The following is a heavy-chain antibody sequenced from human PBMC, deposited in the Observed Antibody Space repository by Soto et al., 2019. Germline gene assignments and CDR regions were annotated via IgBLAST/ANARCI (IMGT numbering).Heavy chain of an antibody. CDR3: ARVYYYDSSGFRTPYYYFDY. CDR2: IWYDGSNK. CDR1: GFTFSSYG. V-gene: IGHV3-33*01. D-gene: IGHD3-22*01. J-gene: IGHJ4*02. Sequence: QVQLVESGGGVVQPGRSLRLSCAASGFTFSSYGMHWVRQAPGKGLEWVAVIWYDGSNKYYADSVKGRFTISRDNSKNTLYLQRNSLRAEDTAVYYCARVYYYDSSGFRTPYYYFDYWGQGTLVTVSS.